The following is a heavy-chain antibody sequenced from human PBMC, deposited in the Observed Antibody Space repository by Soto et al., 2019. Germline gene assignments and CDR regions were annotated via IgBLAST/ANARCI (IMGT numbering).Heavy chain of an antibody. CDR3: VKEGRGYGGFDPNSYFEN. D-gene: IGHD5-12*01. Sequence: QVQLVESAGGVVQPGTSLRLSCAASGFTFSAYGMHWVRQAPGKGLEWVAVISYDGSHKTYTDYVQGRFTISRDTSKNTLHLQMSSLRTEDTAVYYCVKEGRGYGGFDPNSYFENWGQGTLVNVSS. J-gene: IGHJ4*02. CDR2: ISYDGSHK. CDR1: GFTFSAYG. V-gene: IGHV3-30*18.